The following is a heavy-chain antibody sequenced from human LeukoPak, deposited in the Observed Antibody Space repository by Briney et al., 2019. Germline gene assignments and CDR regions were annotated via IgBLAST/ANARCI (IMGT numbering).Heavy chain of an antibody. CDR3: ARGIAAAGGRWFDP. Sequence: ASVTVSCKASGYTFTDYHMHWVRQAPGQGLEWMGWINPNSGGTNYAQQFQGRVTMTSDTSISKAYMELSNLRSDDTAVYYCARGIAAAGGRWFDPWGQGTLVTVSS. CDR2: INPNSGGT. CDR1: GYTFTDYH. D-gene: IGHD6-13*01. J-gene: IGHJ5*02. V-gene: IGHV1-2*02.